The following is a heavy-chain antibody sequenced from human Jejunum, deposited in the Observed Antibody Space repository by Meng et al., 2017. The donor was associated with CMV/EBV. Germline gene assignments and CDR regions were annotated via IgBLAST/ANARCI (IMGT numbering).Heavy chain of an antibody. CDR3: VPTSASSGFGY. CDR2: ISGFATNS. V-gene: IGHV3-23*01. D-gene: IGHD6-6*01. Sequence: SCAAAGLTLSRFAMNWVRQAPGKGLEWVSSISGFATNSYYVESVKGRFTISRDNSKNTLYLQMNSLSVEDTAVYYCVPTSASSGFGYWGQGTLVTVSS. CDR1: GLTLSRFA. J-gene: IGHJ4*02.